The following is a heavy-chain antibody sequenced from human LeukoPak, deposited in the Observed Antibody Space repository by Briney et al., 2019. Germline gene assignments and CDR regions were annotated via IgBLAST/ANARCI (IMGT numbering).Heavy chain of an antibody. J-gene: IGHJ1*01. CDR2: SSASGDSP. CDR1: GFTFNNYA. V-gene: IGHV3-23*01. Sequence: PGGSLRLSCTASGFTFNNYAMSWVRPAPGKGLEWVSASSASGDSPYYADSVKGRFTISRDNSKNTLDLQMNSLRVEDTAVYYCAKGVFGSGSYREYFEQWGQGTLVTVSS. D-gene: IGHD3-10*01. CDR3: AKGVFGSGSYREYFEQ.